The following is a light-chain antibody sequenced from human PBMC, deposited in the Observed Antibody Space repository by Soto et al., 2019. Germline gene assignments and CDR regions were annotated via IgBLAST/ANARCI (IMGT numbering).Light chain of an antibody. CDR1: KNDVGFYDF. CDR2: EVV. Sequence: QSALTQPPSASGSPGQSVTISCTGTKNDVGFYDFVSWYQHHPGKAPRLIIYEVVQLPSGVPDRFSGSKSGNTASLTVSGLQAADEADYFCKSYAGSNTDVFGSGTKLTVL. CDR3: KSYAGSNTDV. J-gene: IGLJ1*01. V-gene: IGLV2-8*01.